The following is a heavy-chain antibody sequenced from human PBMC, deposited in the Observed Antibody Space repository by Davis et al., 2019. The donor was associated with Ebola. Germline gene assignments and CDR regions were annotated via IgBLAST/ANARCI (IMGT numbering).Heavy chain of an antibody. Sequence: GESLKISCQDSGNSFTSFWIGWVRQMPGKGLEWMGLIYTGDSDTRYSPSFRGQVTISADKSITTAYLQWSGLRASDTAMYYCASLRRTISGMDDAFDIWGQGTMVTVSS. CDR2: IYTGDSDT. CDR3: ASLRRTISGMDDAFDI. J-gene: IGHJ3*02. V-gene: IGHV5-51*01. CDR1: GNSFTSFW. D-gene: IGHD2-15*01.